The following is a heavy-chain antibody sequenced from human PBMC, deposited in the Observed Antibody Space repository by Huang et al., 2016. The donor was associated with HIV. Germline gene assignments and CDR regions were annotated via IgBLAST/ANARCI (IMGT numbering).Heavy chain of an antibody. CDR3: ARGFGSGYYFDAFDM. CDR1: GYTFTSYD. Sequence: QMQLAQSGAEVKKPGASVKVSCKASGYTFTSYDVNWVRQAAGQGLEWMGWVKPKSGNVGYAKKFQGRVSIMRDTSTNTAYLEVTSLRSEDTAVYYCARGFGSGYYFDAFDMWGQGTMVTVSS. D-gene: IGHD3-22*01. CDR2: VKPKSGNV. V-gene: IGHV1-8*01. J-gene: IGHJ3*02.